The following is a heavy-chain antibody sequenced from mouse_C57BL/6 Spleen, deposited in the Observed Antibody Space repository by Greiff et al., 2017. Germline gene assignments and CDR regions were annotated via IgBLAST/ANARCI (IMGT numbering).Heavy chain of an antibody. CDR1: GYTFTSYW. CDR2: IDPSDSYT. J-gene: IGHJ2*01. Sequence: QVQLQQPGAELVMPGASVTLSCKASGYTFTSYWMHWVKQRPGQGLEWIGEIDPSDSYTNYNQKFKGKATLTVDKSSSTTYMQLSSLTSEYSAVYYCARGDGSSYDYWGQGTTLTVSS. CDR3: ARGDGSSYDY. D-gene: IGHD1-1*01. V-gene: IGHV1-69*01.